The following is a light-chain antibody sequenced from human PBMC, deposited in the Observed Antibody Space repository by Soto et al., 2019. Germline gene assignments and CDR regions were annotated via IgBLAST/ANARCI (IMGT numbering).Light chain of an antibody. CDR3: CLYACRFVI. CDR2: EVT. Sequence: QSALTQPASVSGSPGQSITISCTGTSSDVGTYDLVSWFQQHPGKAPKLMIYEVTKRPSGVSNRFSGSKSANTTSLTISGLQAEDEADYFCCLYACRFVIFGGGTKLTVL. CDR1: SSDVGTYDL. V-gene: IGLV2-23*02. J-gene: IGLJ2*01.